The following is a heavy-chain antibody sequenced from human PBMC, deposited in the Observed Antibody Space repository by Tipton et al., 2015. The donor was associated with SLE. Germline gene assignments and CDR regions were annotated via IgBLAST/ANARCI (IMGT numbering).Heavy chain of an antibody. V-gene: IGHV3-48*03. J-gene: IGHJ3*02. CDR3: AKRSRAFDI. CDR2: ISSSGSTI. D-gene: IGHD2-2*01. Sequence: SLRLSCAASGFTFSSYEMNWVSYISSSGSTIYYADSVKGRFTISRDNAKNSLYLQMNSLRAEDTAVYYCAKRSRAFDIWGQGTMVTVSS. CDR1: GFTFSSYE.